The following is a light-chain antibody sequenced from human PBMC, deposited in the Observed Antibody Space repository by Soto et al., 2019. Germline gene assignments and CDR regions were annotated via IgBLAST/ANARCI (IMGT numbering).Light chain of an antibody. CDR1: QYINTR. J-gene: IGKJ1*01. Sequence: IVLTQSPATLSSFPGDRVTLSCRASQYINTRLAWYQHRPGQAPRLLIYQTSIRAAGIPARFSGSGSGTEFTLTISSLQSEDFAVYYCQQYNNWPPETFGQGTKVDIK. CDR2: QTS. CDR3: QQYNNWPPET. V-gene: IGKV3D-15*01.